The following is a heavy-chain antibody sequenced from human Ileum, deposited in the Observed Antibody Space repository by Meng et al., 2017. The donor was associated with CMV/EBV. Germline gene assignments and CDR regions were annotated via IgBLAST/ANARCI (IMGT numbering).Heavy chain of an antibody. Sequence: QVQLVQSGSEWKQHGASVKVSCKASGYNVISNNMIWVRQAPGQGPEWMGWINTNTGNPTYAQGFTGRFVFSLDTSVSTAFLQINSLKAEDTAVYYCARDGLSGRYFDYWGQGTLVTVSS. D-gene: IGHD3-3*01. V-gene: IGHV7-4-1*02. CDR2: INTNTGNP. J-gene: IGHJ4*02. CDR1: GYNVISNN. CDR3: ARDGLSGRYFDY.